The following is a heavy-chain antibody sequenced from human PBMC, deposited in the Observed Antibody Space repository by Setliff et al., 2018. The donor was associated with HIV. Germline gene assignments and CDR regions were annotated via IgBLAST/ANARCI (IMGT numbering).Heavy chain of an antibody. D-gene: IGHD2-21*02. V-gene: IGHV2-70*11. Sequence: SGPTLVNPTQSLTLTCTFSGFSLSTSGMCVSWIRQPPGKALEWLTRIDWDDDKYYSTSLKTRLTISKDTSKNQVVLTMTNMDPVDTATYYCARMRGGDCYSGFDYWGQGTLVTVSS. CDR1: GFSLSTSGMC. CDR3: ARMRGGDCYSGFDY. CDR2: IDWDDDK. J-gene: IGHJ4*02.